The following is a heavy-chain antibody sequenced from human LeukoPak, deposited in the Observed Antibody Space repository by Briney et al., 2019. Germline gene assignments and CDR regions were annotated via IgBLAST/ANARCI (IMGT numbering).Heavy chain of an antibody. J-gene: IGHJ4*02. CDR3: ARGPHRNYYDSSGYYYYFDY. CDR1: GFTFSSYA. V-gene: IGHV3-64*01. CDR2: ISSNGGST. Sequence: PGGSLRLSCAASGFTFSSYAMHWVRQAPGKGLEYVSAISSNGGSTYYANSVKGRFTISRDNSKNTLYLQMGSLRAEDMAVYYCARGPHRNYYDSSGYYYYFDYWGQGTLVTASS. D-gene: IGHD3-22*01.